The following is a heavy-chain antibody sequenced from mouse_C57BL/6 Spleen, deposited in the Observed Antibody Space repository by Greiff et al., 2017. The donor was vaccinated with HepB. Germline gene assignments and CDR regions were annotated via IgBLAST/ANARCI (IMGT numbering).Heavy chain of an antibody. Sequence: VQLQQSGAELAKPGASVKLSCKASGYTFTSYWMHWVKQRPGQGLEWIGYINPSSGYTKYNQKFKDKATLTADKSSSTAYMQLSSLTYEDSAVYYCARDYYGSSLVFDYWGQGTTLTVSS. J-gene: IGHJ2*01. CDR1: GYTFTSYW. CDR2: INPSSGYT. D-gene: IGHD1-1*01. V-gene: IGHV1-7*01. CDR3: ARDYYGSSLVFDY.